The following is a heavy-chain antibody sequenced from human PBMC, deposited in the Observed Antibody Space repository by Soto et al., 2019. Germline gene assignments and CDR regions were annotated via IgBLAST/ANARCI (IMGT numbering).Heavy chain of an antibody. CDR3: AKDVHGGSVVAAAHY. D-gene: IGHD2-15*01. J-gene: IGHJ4*02. Sequence: QVQVVESGGGVVQPGWSLRVSCAASGFTFSSYGMHWVRQAPGKGLEWVAVISNDGSNKYYSDSVKGRFTISRDNSKNMLDLQMNSLRVEDSAVYYGAKDVHGGSVVAAAHYWGQGTLVTVSS. CDR1: GFTFSSYG. V-gene: IGHV3-30*18. CDR2: ISNDGSNK.